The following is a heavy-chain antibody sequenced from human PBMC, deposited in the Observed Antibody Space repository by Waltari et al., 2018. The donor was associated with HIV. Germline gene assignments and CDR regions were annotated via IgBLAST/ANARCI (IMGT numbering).Heavy chain of an antibody. V-gene: IGHV3-48*03. J-gene: IGHJ4*02. CDR3: ARDGSSYYGLDY. D-gene: IGHD1-26*01. CDR1: GFTFSTYE. CDR2: ISSSGSTI. Sequence: EVQVVESGGGLVQPGGSLRLSCADSGFTFSTYEMNWVRQAPGKGLEWVSYISSSGSTIYYADSVKGRFTISRDNAKNSLYLQMNSLRAEDTAVYFCARDGSSYYGLDYWGRGTLVTVSS.